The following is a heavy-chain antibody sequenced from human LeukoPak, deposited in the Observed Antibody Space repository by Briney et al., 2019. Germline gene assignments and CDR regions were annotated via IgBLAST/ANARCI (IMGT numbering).Heavy chain of an antibody. D-gene: IGHD6-19*01. CDR2: IYYSGTT. CDR1: GYSISSGYY. Sequence: NASETLSLTCAVSGYSISSGYYWGWIRQPPGRGLECIGTIYYSGTTYYNPSLKSRVTISVDTSKNQFSLKLSSVTAADTAVYYCARGYSSRPKYYFDYWGQGTLVTVSS. J-gene: IGHJ4*02. V-gene: IGHV4-38-2*01. CDR3: ARGYSSRPKYYFDY.